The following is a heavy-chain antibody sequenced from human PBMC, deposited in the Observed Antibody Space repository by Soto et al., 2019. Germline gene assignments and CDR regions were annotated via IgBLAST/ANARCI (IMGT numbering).Heavy chain of an antibody. Sequence: PGGSLRLSCAASGFTFGIYSMNWVRQAPGKGLEWVSYVSFSSSTIYYADSVKGRFTISRDNARGSLYLQMNSLRAEDTALYYCARNQPVPGIHFDYWGQGTLVTVSS. D-gene: IGHD6-19*01. V-gene: IGHV3-48*01. CDR1: GFTFGIYS. CDR3: ARNQPVPGIHFDY. J-gene: IGHJ4*02. CDR2: VSFSSSTI.